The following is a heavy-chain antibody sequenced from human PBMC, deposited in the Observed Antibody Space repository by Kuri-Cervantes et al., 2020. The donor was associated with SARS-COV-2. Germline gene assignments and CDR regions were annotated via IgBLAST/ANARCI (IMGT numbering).Heavy chain of an antibody. V-gene: IGHV3-64*04. CDR2: ISSNGGST. D-gene: IGHD1-26*01. CDR1: GLTFSSYA. J-gene: IGHJ4*02. Sequence: GESLKISCSASGLTFSSYAMHWVRQAPGKGLEYVSAISSNGGSTYYADSVKGRFTISRDNSKNTLYLQMNSLRAEDTAVYYCAKSPLGELLLYYFDYWGQGTLVTVSS. CDR3: AKSPLGELLLYYFDY.